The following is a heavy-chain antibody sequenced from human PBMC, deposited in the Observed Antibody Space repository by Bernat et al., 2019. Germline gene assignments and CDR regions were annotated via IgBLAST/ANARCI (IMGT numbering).Heavy chain of an antibody. CDR2: IYYSGST. CDR3: ARGGRGYGDYAAPFDY. V-gene: IGHV4-30-4*01. J-gene: IGHJ4*02. Sequence: QVQLQESGPGLVKPSQTLSLTCTVSGGSISSGDYYWSWIRQPPGKGLEWIGYIYYSGSTYYNPSLTSRVTISVDTSKNQFSLKLSSVTAADTAMYYCARGGRGYGDYAAPFDYWGQGTLVTVSS. D-gene: IGHD4-17*01. CDR1: GGSISSGDYY.